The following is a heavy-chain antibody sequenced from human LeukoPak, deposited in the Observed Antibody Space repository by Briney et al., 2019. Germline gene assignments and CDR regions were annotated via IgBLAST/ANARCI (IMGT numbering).Heavy chain of an antibody. CDR3: ARAPLYTSDAFDI. V-gene: IGHV4-59*01. J-gene: IGHJ3*02. CDR2: IYYSGST. D-gene: IGHD2-2*02. Sequence: PSETLSLTCTVSGGSISSYYWSWNRQPPGKGLEWIGYIYYSGSTNYNPSLKSRVTISVDTSKNQFSLKLSSVTAADTAVYYCARAPLYTSDAFDIWGQGTMVTVSS. CDR1: GGSISSYY.